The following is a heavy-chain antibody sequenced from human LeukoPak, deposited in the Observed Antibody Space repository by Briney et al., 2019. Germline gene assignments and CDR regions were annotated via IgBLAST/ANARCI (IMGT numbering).Heavy chain of an antibody. D-gene: IGHD3-10*01. CDR3: ARRPTMVRGVIGFDY. CDR2: IYYSGST. CDR1: GGSISSSSYY. Sequence: PSGTLSLTCTVSGGSISSSSYYWGWIRQPPGKGLEWIGSIYYSGSTYYNPSLKSRVTISVDTSKNQFSLKLSSVTAADTAVYYCARRPTMVRGVIGFDYWGQGTLVTVSS. J-gene: IGHJ4*02. V-gene: IGHV4-39*01.